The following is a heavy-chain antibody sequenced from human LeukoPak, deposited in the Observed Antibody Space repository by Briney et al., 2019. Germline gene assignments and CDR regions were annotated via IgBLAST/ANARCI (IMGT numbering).Heavy chain of an antibody. Sequence: ASVNISCKASGYIFTMYGFTWVRQAPGQGLEWMGWISAYDGYTNHAQKFQGRVTMTTDSSTTTASMELRSLRSDDTAVYYCARVSGSIVARLAWFDSWGQGTLVTVSS. J-gene: IGHJ5*01. V-gene: IGHV1-18*01. CDR3: ARVSGSIVARLAWFDS. CDR2: ISAYDGYT. CDR1: GYIFTMYG. D-gene: IGHD6-6*01.